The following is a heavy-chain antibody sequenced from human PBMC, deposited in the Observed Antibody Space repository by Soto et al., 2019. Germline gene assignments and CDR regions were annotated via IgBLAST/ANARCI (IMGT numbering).Heavy chain of an antibody. D-gene: IGHD5-12*01. CDR2: ISSKSKTI. CDR3: AREDILGARSFDY. V-gene: IGHV3-48*01. CDR1: WVSFISCR. J-gene: IGHJ4*02. Sequence: AGCLRLCLASSWVSFISCRINRDHTVPGKGLEWLSYISSKSKTIFYADSVKGRFTISRDNAMDTQYLQMRSLRAEDTAVYYCAREDILGARSFDYWGQGTPVTVSS.